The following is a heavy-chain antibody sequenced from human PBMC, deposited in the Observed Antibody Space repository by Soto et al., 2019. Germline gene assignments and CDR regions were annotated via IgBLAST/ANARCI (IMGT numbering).Heavy chain of an antibody. Sequence: ASVQVSCKASGYTFTSYAMHWVRQAPGQRLEWMGCINAGNGNTKYSQKFQGRVTITSDTSASTAYMELSSLRSEDTAVYYCARSIVVVTALDYWGQGTLVTVSS. CDR3: ARSIVVVTALDY. J-gene: IGHJ4*02. CDR1: GYTFTSYA. D-gene: IGHD2-21*02. CDR2: INAGNGNT. V-gene: IGHV1-3*01.